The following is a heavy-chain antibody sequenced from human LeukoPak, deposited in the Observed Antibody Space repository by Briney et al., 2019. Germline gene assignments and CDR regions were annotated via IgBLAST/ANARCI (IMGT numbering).Heavy chain of an antibody. V-gene: IGHV1-18*01. Sequence: GASVKVSCKASGYTFTSYGISWVRQAPGQGLEWMGWISAYNGNTNYAQKLQGRVTMTTDTSTSTAYMELRSLRSDDTAVYYCARVPLEDCSSTSCYTPQIDPWGQGTLVTVSS. CDR2: ISAYNGNT. J-gene: IGHJ5*02. D-gene: IGHD2-2*02. CDR1: GYTFTSYG. CDR3: ARVPLEDCSSTSCYTPQIDP.